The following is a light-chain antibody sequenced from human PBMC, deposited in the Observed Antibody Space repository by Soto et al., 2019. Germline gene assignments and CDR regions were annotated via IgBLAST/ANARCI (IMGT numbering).Light chain of an antibody. CDR3: QQRSNSLTRT. J-gene: IGKJ1*01. CDR2: DAS. Sequence: EIVLTQSPATLSLSPGERATLSCRARQSVRSYLAWYQQKPGQAPRLLIYDASNRATGIPARFSGSRSGTHFTLTVSSLEPEDFAVYYCQQRSNSLTRTFGQGTKVEIK. V-gene: IGKV3-11*01. CDR1: QSVRSY.